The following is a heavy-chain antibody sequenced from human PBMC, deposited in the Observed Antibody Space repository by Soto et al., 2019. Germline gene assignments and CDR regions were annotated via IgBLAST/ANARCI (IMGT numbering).Heavy chain of an antibody. CDR1: GFIFENFG. D-gene: IGHD2-2*01. J-gene: IGHJ4*02. V-gene: IGHV3-23*01. CDR3: ARGYCSRPSCSHFDC. CDR2: ISGSGFKK. Sequence: LRLSCAASGFIFENFGMSWVRQAPGKGLEWISSISGSGFKKYYADSVKGRFTISSDNSKNTLYLQMNSLGTEDTAVYYCARGYCSRPSCSHFDCWGQGTLVTVSS.